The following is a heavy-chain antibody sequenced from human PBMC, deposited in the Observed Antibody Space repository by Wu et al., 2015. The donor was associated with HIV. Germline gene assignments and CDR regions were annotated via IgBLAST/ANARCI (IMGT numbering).Heavy chain of an antibody. Sequence: QVQLQESGPGLVKPSETLSLTCTVSGGSIRGSSHYWDWIRQPPGKGLEWIGNIYYVGKTYYSSSLRSRVSISVGSSKNEFSLRLTSVTVADTAVYYCARTYYYDNGRRFFDYWGQGMLVTVSS. CDR2: IYYVGKT. CDR1: GGSIRGSSHY. V-gene: IGHV4-39*07. CDR3: ARTYYYDNGRRFFDY. D-gene: IGHD3-22*01. J-gene: IGHJ4*02.